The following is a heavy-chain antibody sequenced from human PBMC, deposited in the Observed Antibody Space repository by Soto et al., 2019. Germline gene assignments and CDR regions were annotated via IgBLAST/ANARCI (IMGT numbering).Heavy chain of an antibody. J-gene: IGHJ5*02. CDR1: GFTFRSFT. Sequence: XESLRLSCAASGFTFRSFTMNWVRQAPGKGLEWVSTISSNSAYIYYTDALRGRFTISRDNAKNSLHLQMNSLRAEDTAVYYCTRDASRDSSARGWFDPWGPGTLVTVSS. CDR2: ISSNSAYI. CDR3: TRDASRDSSARGWFDP. V-gene: IGHV3-21*01. D-gene: IGHD6-13*01.